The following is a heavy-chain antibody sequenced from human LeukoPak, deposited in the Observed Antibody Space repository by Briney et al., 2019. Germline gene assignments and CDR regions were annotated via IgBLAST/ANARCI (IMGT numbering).Heavy chain of an antibody. D-gene: IGHD2-2*01. V-gene: IGHV1-18*01. J-gene: IGHJ5*02. CDR1: GYTFTSYG. Sequence: ASVKVSCKASGYTFTSYGISWVRQAPGQGLEWMGWISAYNGNTNYAQKLQGGVTMTTDTSTSTAYMELRSLRSDDTAVYYCARDGGRGYCSSTSCSFDPWGQGTLVTVSS. CDR2: ISAYNGNT. CDR3: ARDGGRGYCSSTSCSFDP.